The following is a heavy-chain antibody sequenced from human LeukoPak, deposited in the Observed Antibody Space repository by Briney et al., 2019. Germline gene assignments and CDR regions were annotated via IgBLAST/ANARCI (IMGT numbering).Heavy chain of an antibody. CDR1: GFTFSNYA. CDR2: VSGNGGTT. D-gene: IGHD2-2*01. CDR3: AKGRYNTPSWSDY. J-gene: IGHJ4*02. Sequence: GGSLRLSCAASGFTFSNYAMTWVRQAPGKGLEWVSAVSGNGGTTYYADSVKGRFTISRDNSKNTLYLQMNSLGADDTAVYYCAKGRYNTPSWSDYWGQGTLVTASS. V-gene: IGHV3-23*01.